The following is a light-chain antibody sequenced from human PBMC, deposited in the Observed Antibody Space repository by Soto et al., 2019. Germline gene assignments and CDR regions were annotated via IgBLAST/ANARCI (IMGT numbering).Light chain of an antibody. CDR1: QSVRSSY. CDR3: QQYGSSPT. Sequence: EIVLTQSPDTLSLTQGERATLSCRASQSVRSSYLAWYQQKPGQAPSLLIYDASKRATGIPDRFSGSGSGTDFTLAISRLEPEDFAVYYCQQYGSSPTFGQGTKVEIK. J-gene: IGKJ1*01. CDR2: DAS. V-gene: IGKV3-20*01.